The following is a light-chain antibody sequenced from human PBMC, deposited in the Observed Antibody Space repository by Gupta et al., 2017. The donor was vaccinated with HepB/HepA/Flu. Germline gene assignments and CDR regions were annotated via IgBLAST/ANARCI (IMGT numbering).Light chain of an antibody. Sequence: SSELTQPPSVSVSPGQTASITCSGDKLGDKSASWYQLKAGQSPVVVIYENYKRPSGIPERFSGSNSGNTATLTISGTQAMDEADYYCQAWDINSFYVFGTGTKVTVL. CDR3: QAWDINSFYV. J-gene: IGLJ1*01. CDR1: KLGDKS. V-gene: IGLV3-1*01. CDR2: ENY.